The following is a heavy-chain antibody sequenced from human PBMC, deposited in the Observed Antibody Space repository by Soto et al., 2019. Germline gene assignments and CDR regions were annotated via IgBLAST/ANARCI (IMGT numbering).Heavy chain of an antibody. J-gene: IGHJ4*02. CDR1: GFTFSSYW. D-gene: IGHD3-10*01. CDR3: AVGNYYGSGSYYKY. CDR2: INSDGSST. Sequence: PGGSLRLSCAASGFTFSSYWMHWVRQAPGKGLVWVSRINSDGSSTSYADSVKGRFTISRDNAKSTLYLQMNSLRAEDTAVYYCAVGNYYGSGSYYKYWGQGTLVTVSS. V-gene: IGHV3-74*01.